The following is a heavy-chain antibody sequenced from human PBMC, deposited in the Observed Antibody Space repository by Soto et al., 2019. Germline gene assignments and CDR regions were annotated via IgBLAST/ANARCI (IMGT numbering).Heavy chain of an antibody. CDR3: AKGWGDY. CDR1: GFTFSSYT. V-gene: IGHV3-23*01. J-gene: IGHJ4*02. CDR2: ISSSGGST. Sequence: EVQLLESGGGLVQRGGSLRLSCAASGFTFSSYTMSWVRQGPGKGLEWVSGISSSGGSTVYADSVKGRFTISRDNFKNTLYLQMNSLRAEDTAVYYCAKGWGDYWGQGTPVTVSS. D-gene: IGHD7-27*01.